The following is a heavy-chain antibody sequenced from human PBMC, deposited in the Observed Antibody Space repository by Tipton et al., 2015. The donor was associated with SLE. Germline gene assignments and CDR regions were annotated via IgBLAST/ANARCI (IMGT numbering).Heavy chain of an antibody. CDR1: GFTFSNFA. Sequence: SLRLSCAASGFTFSNFAMSWVRQVPGKWLEWVAIIYRDGTSYYADSVKGRFTISRDNSKDTLYLQMNSLRAEDTAVYYCASGLLLWFRELLDWGQGTLVTVSS. CDR2: IIYRDGTS. J-gene: IGHJ4*02. V-gene: IGHV3-23*03. D-gene: IGHD3-10*01. CDR3: ASGLLLWFRELLD.